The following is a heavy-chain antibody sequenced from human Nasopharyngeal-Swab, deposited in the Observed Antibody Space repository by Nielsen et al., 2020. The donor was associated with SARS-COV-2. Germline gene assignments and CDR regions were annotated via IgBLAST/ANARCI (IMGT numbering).Heavy chain of an antibody. CDR2: IAHDASNE. Sequence: TCAASGFTFSSFGMHWVRQAPGKGLEWVAFIAHDASNEYYGDSVKGRFSISRDSSKNTLYLQMDSLRGEDTAVYYCARDNGYCSGDTCYLGGWFDPWGQGTLVTVSS. J-gene: IGHJ5*02. D-gene: IGHD2-15*01. CDR1: GFTFSSFG. CDR3: ARDNGYCSGDTCYLGGWFDP. V-gene: IGHV3-30*03.